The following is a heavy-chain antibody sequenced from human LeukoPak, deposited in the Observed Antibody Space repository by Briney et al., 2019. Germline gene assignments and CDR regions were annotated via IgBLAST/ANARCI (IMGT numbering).Heavy chain of an antibody. D-gene: IGHD3-10*01. V-gene: IGHV3-15*01. CDR3: TTGGINGARFGELFRRNLFDY. CDR2: IKSKTDGGTT. J-gene: IGHJ4*02. Sequence: GGSLRLSCAASGFTFSNAWMSWVRQAPGKGLEWVGRIKSKTDGGTTDYAAPMKGRFTISRDDSKNTLYLQMNSLKTEDTAVYYCTTGGINGARFGELFRRNLFDYWGQGTLVTVSS. CDR1: GFTFSNAW.